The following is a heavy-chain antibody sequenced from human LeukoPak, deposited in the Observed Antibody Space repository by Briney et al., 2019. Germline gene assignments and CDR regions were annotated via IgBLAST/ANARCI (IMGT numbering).Heavy chain of an antibody. J-gene: IGHJ4*02. Sequence: AETLSLTCAVSGYSISSVYDWGWIRPPPGNWLEWIGSIYYSGSTYYNPSLKSRVTISVDTSKNQFSLKLSSVTAADTAVYYCASKASDYAFDYWGQGTLVTVSS. D-gene: IGHD4-17*01. V-gene: IGHV4-38-2*01. CDR3: ASKASDYAFDY. CDR2: IYYSGST. CDR1: GYSISSVYD.